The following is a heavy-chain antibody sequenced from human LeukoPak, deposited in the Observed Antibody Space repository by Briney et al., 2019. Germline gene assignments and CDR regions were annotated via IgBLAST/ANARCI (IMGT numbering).Heavy chain of an antibody. CDR2: ISHDARSN. CDR1: GFTFSNYG. CDR3: ARDISMRGYSGYERPFNWFDP. J-gene: IGHJ5*02. Sequence: PGGSLRLSCVTSGFTFSNYGMHWVRQVPGKGLEWVAVISHDARSNFHVDSVKGRFTISRDNAKNSLYLQMNSLRAEDTAVYYCARDISMRGYSGYERPFNWFDPWGQGTLVTVSS. D-gene: IGHD5-12*01. V-gene: IGHV3-30*12.